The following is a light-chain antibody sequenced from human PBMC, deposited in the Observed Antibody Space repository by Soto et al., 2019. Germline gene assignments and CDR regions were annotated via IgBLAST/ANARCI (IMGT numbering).Light chain of an antibody. V-gene: IGKV3-20*01. J-gene: IGKJ1*01. CDR1: QSVSSNY. CDR2: GVS. CDR3: QQYCSSPRT. Sequence: EIVLTQSPGTLSLSPGERATLSCRASQSVSSNYLAWYQQKPGKAPRRRIYGVSSRATGIPDRFSGSGSGTDFTLTISRLEPEDFAVYYCQQYCSSPRTFGQWTKVEIK.